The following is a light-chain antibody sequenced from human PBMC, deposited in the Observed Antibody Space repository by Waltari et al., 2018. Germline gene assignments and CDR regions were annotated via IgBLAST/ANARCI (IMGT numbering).Light chain of an antibody. CDR3: QQYNNWPPVT. CDR1: QSISTY. V-gene: IGKV1-39*01. J-gene: IGKJ4*01. Sequence: DIQMTQSPSSLSASVGDKVTITCHTSQSISTYLNWYQQKPGKAPKVLIYDASTLQSAVPSRFSGSESGTEFTLTISSLQSEDFAIYYCQQYNNWPPVTFGGGTKVEI. CDR2: DAS.